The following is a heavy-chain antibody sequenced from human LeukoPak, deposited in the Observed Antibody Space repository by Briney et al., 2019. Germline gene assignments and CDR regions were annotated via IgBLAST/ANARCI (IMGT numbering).Heavy chain of an antibody. CDR1: GFTFSTCW. Sequence: PGGSLRLSCAASGFTFSTCWMHWVRQAPGKGLVWVSRINGDGGSRNYADSVKGRFTISRDNAKNTLYLQMSSLRVEDTAVYYCASASSHRTAAGGDYWGQGTLVTVST. V-gene: IGHV3-74*01. J-gene: IGHJ4*02. D-gene: IGHD6-13*01. CDR3: ASASSHRTAAGGDY. CDR2: INGDGGSR.